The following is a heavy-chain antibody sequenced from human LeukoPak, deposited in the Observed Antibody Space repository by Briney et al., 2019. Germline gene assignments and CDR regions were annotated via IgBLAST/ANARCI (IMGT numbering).Heavy chain of an antibody. V-gene: IGHV4-31*03. Sequence: TSETLSLTCTVSGGSISSGGYYWSWIRQHPGKGLEWIGYIYYSGSTYYNPSLKSRVTIPVDTSKNQFSLKLSSVTAADTAVYYCARVNGDGYNPFDYWGQGTLVTVSS. J-gene: IGHJ4*02. D-gene: IGHD5-24*01. CDR2: IYYSGST. CDR3: ARVNGDGYNPFDY. CDR1: GGSISSGGYY.